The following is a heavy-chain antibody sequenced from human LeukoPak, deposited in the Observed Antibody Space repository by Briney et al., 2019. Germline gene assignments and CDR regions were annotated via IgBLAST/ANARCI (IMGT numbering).Heavy chain of an antibody. V-gene: IGHV3-23*01. J-gene: IGHJ3*02. CDR2: ISGSGGST. D-gene: IGHD5-24*01. Sequence: GGSLRLSCAASGFTFSSYAMSWVRQAPGKGLEWVSAISGSGGSTYYADSVKGRLPISRDNSKNTLYLQMNSLRAEDTAVYYCAKEEIWPHAFDIWGQGTMVTVSS. CDR3: AKEEIWPHAFDI. CDR1: GFTFSSYA.